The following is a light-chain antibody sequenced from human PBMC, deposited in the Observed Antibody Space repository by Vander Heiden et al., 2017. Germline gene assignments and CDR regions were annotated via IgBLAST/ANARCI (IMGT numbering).Light chain of an antibody. CDR3: LHDDNWPLT. Sequence: IVTTPSPATLSVSPGETATLTCRASQSVTTKLAWYQHKPGQAPRLLIYHASTRATVIPARFSGGGSGTEFTLTISSPQSEDSAVYFCLHDDNWPLTFGRGTHLEIK. CDR1: QSVTTK. J-gene: IGKJ5*01. V-gene: IGKV3-15*01. CDR2: HAS.